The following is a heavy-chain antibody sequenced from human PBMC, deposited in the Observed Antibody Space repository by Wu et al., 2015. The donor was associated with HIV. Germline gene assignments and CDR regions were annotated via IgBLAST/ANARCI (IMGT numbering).Heavy chain of an antibody. CDR3: ARPYYDSSGYDAFDI. Sequence: QVQLVQSGAEVKKPGSSVKVSCKASGGTFSSFAVSWVRQAPGQGLEWMGGIIPLFDTSHSAQNFQGRVTITADESTSTAYMELSSLRSEDTAVYYCARPYYDSSGYDAFDIWGQGTMVTVSS. J-gene: IGHJ3*02. CDR1: GGTFSSFA. CDR2: IIPLFDTS. V-gene: IGHV1-69*12. D-gene: IGHD3-22*01.